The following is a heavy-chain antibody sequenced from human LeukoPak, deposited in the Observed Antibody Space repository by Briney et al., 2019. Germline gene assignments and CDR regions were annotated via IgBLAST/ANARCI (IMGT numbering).Heavy chain of an antibody. CDR3: ARSGRWRGYSVGYHYYYIDV. Sequence: PGGSLRLTCAASGFTFSTYSMNWVRQAPGKGLEWISYNSNDSSSIYYADSVKGRFTISRDNARNSLYLQMNSLRAEDTAVFYCARSGRWRGYSVGYHYYYIDVWGKGTTVTVSS. D-gene: IGHD3-3*01. V-gene: IGHV3-48*01. J-gene: IGHJ6*03. CDR1: GFTFSTYS. CDR2: NSNDSSSI.